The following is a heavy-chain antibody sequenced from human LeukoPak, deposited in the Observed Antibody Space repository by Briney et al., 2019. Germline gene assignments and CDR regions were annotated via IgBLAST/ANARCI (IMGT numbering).Heavy chain of an antibody. CDR2: INPNSGGT. D-gene: IGHD3-10*01. Sequence: GASVKVSCKTSGYTFTSYYIHWVRQAPGQGLEWMGWINPNSGGTNYAQKFQGRVTMTRDTSISTAYMELSRLRSDDTAVYYCARVFPGPHMVRGVMPKTTFDPWGQGTLVTVSS. CDR1: GYTFTSYY. CDR3: ARVFPGPHMVRGVMPKTTFDP. J-gene: IGHJ5*02. V-gene: IGHV1-2*02.